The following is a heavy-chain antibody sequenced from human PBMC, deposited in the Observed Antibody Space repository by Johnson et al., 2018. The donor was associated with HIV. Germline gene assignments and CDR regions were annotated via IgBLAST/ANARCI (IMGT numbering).Heavy chain of an antibody. D-gene: IGHD5-18*01. CDR3: ARDRVVTVDTAMGYDAFDI. CDR2: IYSGGST. J-gene: IGHJ3*02. V-gene: IGHV3-NL1*01. CDR1: GFTFSSYA. Sequence: QVQLVESGGGVVQPGRSLRLSCAASGFTFSSYAMHWVRQAPGKGLEWVSVIYSGGSTYYADSVKGRFTISRDNAKNSLYLQMNSLRAEDTALYYCARDRVVTVDTAMGYDAFDIWGQGTMVTVSS.